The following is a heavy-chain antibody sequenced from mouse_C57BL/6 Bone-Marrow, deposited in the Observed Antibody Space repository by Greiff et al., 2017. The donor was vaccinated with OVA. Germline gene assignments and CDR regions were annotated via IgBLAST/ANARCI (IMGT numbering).Heavy chain of an antibody. J-gene: IGHJ3*01. V-gene: IGHV1-18*01. D-gene: IGHD2-4*01. CDR1: GYTFTDYN. CDR3: ARGGYYDYDGGAWFAY. CDR2: INSNNGGT. Sequence: QLQQSGPALAKPGASVKIPCKASGYTFTDYNMDWVKQSHGKSLEWIGDINSNNGGTIYNQKFKGKATLTVDKSSSTAYMELRSLTSEDTAVYYCARGGYYDYDGGAWFAYWGQGTRVTVSA.